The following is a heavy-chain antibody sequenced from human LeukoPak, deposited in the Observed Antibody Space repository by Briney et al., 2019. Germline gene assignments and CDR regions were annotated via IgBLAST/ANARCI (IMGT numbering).Heavy chain of an antibody. J-gene: IGHJ5*02. CDR2: IKEDGSET. Sequence: GGSLRLSCEASGFTFSSYSVSWVRQAPGKGPQWLGNIKEDGSETYYVGSLKGRLTISRDNAKNSSFLEMSSLGVEDTAVYYCARDVGRFCTRGSCFSDAWGQGTLVTVSS. V-gene: IGHV3-7*03. CDR3: ARDVGRFCTRGSCFSDA. CDR1: GFTFSSYS. D-gene: IGHD2-15*01.